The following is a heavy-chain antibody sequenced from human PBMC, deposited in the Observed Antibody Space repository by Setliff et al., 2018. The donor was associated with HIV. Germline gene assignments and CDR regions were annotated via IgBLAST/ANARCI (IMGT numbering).Heavy chain of an antibody. CDR2: IYYSGDTTYNPST. V-gene: IGHV4-59*11. J-gene: IGHJ6*03. CDR3: SRYNPASYSNYHYYYMDV. Sequence: SETLSLTCTVSGGSFSGHYWSWIRQAPGKGLEWIGYIYYSGDTTYNPSTTYNPSLKSRVTISVDTSKNQFSLKLTSVTAADTAVYFCSRYNPASYSNYHYYYMDVWGKGTTVTVSS. CDR1: GGSFSGHY. D-gene: IGHD6-13*01.